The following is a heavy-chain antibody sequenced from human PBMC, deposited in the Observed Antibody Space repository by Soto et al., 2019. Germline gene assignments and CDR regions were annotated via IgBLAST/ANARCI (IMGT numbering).Heavy chain of an antibody. J-gene: IGHJ5*02. CDR2: LYASGSN. D-gene: IGHD6-6*01. CDR1: GGSISSGDYY. Sequence: PSETLYLTCTVSGGSISSGDYYWSRNRQPPGKGLVWVGYLYASGSNYYNPSLKSRITISVDTSKNQFSLKLSSVTAADTAVYYCARERPDGARLDPRGQGTLVTVSS. CDR3: ARERPDGARLDP. V-gene: IGHV4-30-4*01.